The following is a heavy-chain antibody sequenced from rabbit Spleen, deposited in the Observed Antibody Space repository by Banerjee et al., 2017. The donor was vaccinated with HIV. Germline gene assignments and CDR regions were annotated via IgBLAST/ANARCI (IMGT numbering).Heavy chain of an antibody. CDR1: SSFY. CDR3: ARDGVGGSYFAL. J-gene: IGHJ6*01. V-gene: IGHV1S7*01. D-gene: IGHD8-1*01. Sequence: SSFYMNWVRQAPGKGLEWIGYIDPVFGITYYANWVNGRFSISRENAQNTVFLQMTSLTAADTATYFCARDGVGGSYFALWGQGTLVTVS. CDR2: IDPVFGIT.